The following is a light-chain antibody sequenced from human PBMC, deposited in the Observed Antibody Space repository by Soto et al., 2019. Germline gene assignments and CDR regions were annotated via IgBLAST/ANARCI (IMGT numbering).Light chain of an antibody. CDR2: GAS. V-gene: IGKV3-20*01. CDR3: QQYGNSIPIT. Sequence: EIVLTQSPGTLSLSPGERATLSCRASQSVSSSYLAWYQQKPGQAPRLLIYGASSRATGIPDRFSGSGSGTDFTLTISSLEPEDFAVYYCQQYGNSIPITFGQGTRLE. CDR1: QSVSSSY. J-gene: IGKJ5*01.